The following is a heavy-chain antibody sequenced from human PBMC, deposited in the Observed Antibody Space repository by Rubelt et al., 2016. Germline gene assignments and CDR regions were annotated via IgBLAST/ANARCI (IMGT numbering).Heavy chain of an antibody. V-gene: IGHV1-69*01. CDR3: ARGHMHYDSSGYYHNWFDP. J-gene: IGHJ5*02. CDR2: IIPIFGTA. D-gene: IGHD3-22*01. CDR1: GGTFSCYA. Sequence: GQSGAEVKKPGSSVKVSCKASGGTFSCYAISWVRQAPGQGLEWMGGIIPIFGTANYAQKFQGRVTITADESTSTADMELSSLRSEDTAVYYCARGHMHYDSSGYYHNWFDPWAREPWSPSPQ.